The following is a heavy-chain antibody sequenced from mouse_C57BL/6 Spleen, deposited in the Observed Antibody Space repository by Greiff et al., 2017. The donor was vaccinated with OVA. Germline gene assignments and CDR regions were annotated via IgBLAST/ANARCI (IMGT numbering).Heavy chain of an antibody. CDR1: GYTFTDYE. J-gene: IGHJ1*03. V-gene: IGHV1-15*01. CDR2: IDPETGDT. CDR3: TSVGALWYFGV. Sequence: QVQLQQSGAELVRPGASVTLSCKASGYTFTDYEMHWVKQTPVHGLEWIGDIDPETGDTAYDQTFKGKAILTAEKTASTAYMELRSLTSEDSAVYYSTSVGALWYFGVWGTATTVTVAS. D-gene: IGHD6-1*01.